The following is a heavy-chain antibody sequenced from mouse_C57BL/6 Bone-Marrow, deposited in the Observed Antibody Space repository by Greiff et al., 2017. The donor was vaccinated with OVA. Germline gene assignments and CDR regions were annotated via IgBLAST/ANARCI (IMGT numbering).Heavy chain of an antibody. Sequence: EVKLVESGGDLVKPGGSLKLSCAASGFTFSSYGMSWVRQTPDKRLEWVATISSGGSYTYYPDSVKGRFTISRDNAKNTLYLQMSSLKSEDTAMYYCRDHDGFAYWGQGTLVTVSA. V-gene: IGHV5-6*01. CDR2: ISSGGSYT. CDR1: GFTFSSYG. J-gene: IGHJ3*01. D-gene: IGHD2-12*01. CDR3: RDHDGFAY.